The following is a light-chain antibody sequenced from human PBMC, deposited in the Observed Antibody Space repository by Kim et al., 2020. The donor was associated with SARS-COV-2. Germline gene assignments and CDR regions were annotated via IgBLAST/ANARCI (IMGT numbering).Light chain of an antibody. CDR2: KAS. V-gene: IGKV1-5*03. J-gene: IGKJ1*01. Sequence: DIQMTQSPSTLSASVGDRVTITCRASQSISSWLAWYQQKPGKAPNLLIYKASSLESGVPSRFSGSGSGTEFTLTISGLQPDDFATYYCQQYKTYPTFGQGTKVDIK. CDR3: QQYKTYPT. CDR1: QSISSW.